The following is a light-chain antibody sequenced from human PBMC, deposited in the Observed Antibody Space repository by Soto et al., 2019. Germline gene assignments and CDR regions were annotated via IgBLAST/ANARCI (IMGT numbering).Light chain of an antibody. V-gene: IGLV2-14*01. J-gene: IGLJ1*01. Sequence: QSALTQPASVSGSPGQSITISCTGTSSDVGGYNYVSWYQQHPGKAPKLMIYDVSNRPSGVSNRFSGSKSGNTASLTISGLQAEDEADYYCRSYTSSSLNVLGTGTKVTVL. CDR1: SSDVGGYNY. CDR2: DVS. CDR3: RSYTSSSLNV.